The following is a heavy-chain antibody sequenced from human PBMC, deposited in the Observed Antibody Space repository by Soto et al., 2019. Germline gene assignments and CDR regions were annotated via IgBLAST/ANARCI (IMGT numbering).Heavy chain of an antibody. V-gene: IGHV3-23*01. CDR2: ISGSGGST. J-gene: IGHJ4*02. CDR3: AREEVTEDY. CDR1: GFTFSTYA. D-gene: IGHD3-10*01. Sequence: EVQLLESGGGLVQPGGSLRLSCAASGFTFSTYAMTWVRQAPGKGLEWVSGISGSGGSTYYANSVKGRFTISRDNSKNTLYLQMNSLRADDTAGYYCAREEVTEDYWGQGTLVTVSS.